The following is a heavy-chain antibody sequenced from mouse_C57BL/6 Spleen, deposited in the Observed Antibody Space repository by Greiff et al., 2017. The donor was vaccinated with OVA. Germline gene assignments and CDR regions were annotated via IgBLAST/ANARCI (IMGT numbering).Heavy chain of an antibody. V-gene: IGHV1-61*01. D-gene: IGHD1-1*01. CDR2: IYPSDSET. Sequence: QVQLQQSGAELVRPGSSVKLSCKASGYTFTSYWMDWVKQRPGQGLEWIGNIYPSDSETYYNQKFKDKATLTVDKSSSTAYMQLSSLTSEDSAVYDCAGKANYGSSTWYFDVWGTGTTVTVSS. CDR1: GYTFTSYW. CDR3: AGKANYGSSTWYFDV. J-gene: IGHJ1*03.